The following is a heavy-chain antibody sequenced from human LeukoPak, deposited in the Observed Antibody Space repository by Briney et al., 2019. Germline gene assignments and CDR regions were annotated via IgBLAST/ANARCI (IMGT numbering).Heavy chain of an antibody. Sequence: ASVKVSCKASGYTFTSYGISWVRQAPGQGREWMGWISAYNGNTNYAQKLQGRVTMTTDTSKSTAYMELRSLRSDDTAVYYCAILPYILTGYYRDYWGQGTLVTVSS. D-gene: IGHD3-9*01. CDR2: ISAYNGNT. CDR3: AILPYILTGYYRDY. J-gene: IGHJ4*02. V-gene: IGHV1-18*04. CDR1: GYTFTSYG.